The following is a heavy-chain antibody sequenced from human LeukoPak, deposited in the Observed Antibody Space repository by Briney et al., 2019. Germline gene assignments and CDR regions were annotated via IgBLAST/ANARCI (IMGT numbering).Heavy chain of an antibody. D-gene: IGHD3-16*02. CDR2: INTNTGNP. V-gene: IGHV7-4-1*02. CDR1: GYTFTSYA. Sequence: ASVKVSCKASGYTFTSYAMNWLRQAPGQGLEWMGWINTNTGNPTYAQGFTGRFVFSLDTSVSTAYLQISSLKAEDTAVYYCARELRLGELSLEDYWGQGTLVTVSS. J-gene: IGHJ4*02. CDR3: ARELRLGELSLEDY.